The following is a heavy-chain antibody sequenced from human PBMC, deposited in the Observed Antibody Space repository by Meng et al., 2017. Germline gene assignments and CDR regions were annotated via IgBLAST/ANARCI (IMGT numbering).Heavy chain of an antibody. Sequence: GESLKISCAASGFTFDDYGMSWVRQAPGKGLEWVSGINWNGGSTDYADSVKGRFTISRDNAKNSLYLQMNSLRAEDTAVYYCARAPKQVVVVIRYYYYGMDVWGQGTTVTVSS. CDR3: ARAPKQVVVVIRYYYYGMDV. V-gene: IGHV3-20*04. CDR1: GFTFDDYG. D-gene: IGHD3-22*01. J-gene: IGHJ6*02. CDR2: INWNGGST.